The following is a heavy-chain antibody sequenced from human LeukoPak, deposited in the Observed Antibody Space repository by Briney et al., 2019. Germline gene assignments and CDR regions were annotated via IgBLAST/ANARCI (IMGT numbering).Heavy chain of an antibody. CDR2: ISGSGGST. CDR3: AKDYGSGWDWYFDL. J-gene: IGHJ2*01. CDR1: GFTFSSYA. V-gene: IGHV3-23*01. D-gene: IGHD6-19*01. Sequence: PGGSLRLSCAASGFTFSSYAMSWVRQAPGKGREWVSAISGSGGSTYYADSVKGRFTISRDNSKNTLYLQMNSLRAEDTAVYYCAKDYGSGWDWYFDLWGRGTLVTVSS.